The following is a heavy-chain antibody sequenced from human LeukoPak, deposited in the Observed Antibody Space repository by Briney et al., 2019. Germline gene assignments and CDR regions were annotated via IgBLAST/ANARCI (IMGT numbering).Heavy chain of an antibody. V-gene: IGHV4-34*01. CDR3: ARDESHGHFDS. CDR1: SGSFSGYY. D-gene: IGHD4-17*01. CDR2: INHSGST. J-gene: IGHJ4*02. Sequence: SETLSLTCGISSGSFSGYYWSWIRHPPGKGLEWIGEINHSGSTYYNPSLRSRVTMSVDTSKLQFSLSLTSVTAADTAVYYCARDESHGHFDSWGQGTLVIVSS.